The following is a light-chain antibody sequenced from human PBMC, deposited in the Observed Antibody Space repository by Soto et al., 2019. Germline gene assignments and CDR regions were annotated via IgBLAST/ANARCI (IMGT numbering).Light chain of an antibody. CDR3: QRTPPFPLT. V-gene: IGKV1-12*01. Sequence: DIQMTQSPSSVSASVGDTVAITCRASQSISRWLAWYQQRPGEAPKLLIYTGSILQVGVPSRFSGSGSGTDFILTIDNLQPEDFATYYCQRTPPFPLTLGGGTKVELK. J-gene: IGKJ4*01. CDR2: TGS. CDR1: QSISRW.